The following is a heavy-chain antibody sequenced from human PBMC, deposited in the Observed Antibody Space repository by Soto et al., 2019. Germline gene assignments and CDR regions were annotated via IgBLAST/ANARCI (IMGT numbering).Heavy chain of an antibody. CDR3: ARPQLLWFGELRGWFDP. CDR2: IYYSGST. J-gene: IGHJ5*02. V-gene: IGHV4-39*01. D-gene: IGHD3-10*01. Sequence: QLQLQESGPGLVKPSETLSLTCTVSGGSISSSSYYWGWIRQPPGKGLEWIGSIYYSGSTYYNPSLKSRVTISVDTSKNQFSLKLSSVTAADTAVYYCARPQLLWFGELRGWFDPWGQGTLVTVSS. CDR1: GGSISSSSYY.